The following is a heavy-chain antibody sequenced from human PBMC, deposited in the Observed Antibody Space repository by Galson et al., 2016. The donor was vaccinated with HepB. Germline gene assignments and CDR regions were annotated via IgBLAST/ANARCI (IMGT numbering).Heavy chain of an antibody. D-gene: IGHD3-3*01. CDR2: IWYDGSNQ. CDR1: GFIFSSYG. V-gene: IGHV3-33*01. Sequence: SLRLSCAASGFIFSSYGMPWVRQAPGKGLEWVAVIWYDGSNQYSADAVKGRLTISRDNSKNTLYLQMNNLRVEGTAVYYCARNHGMVTKYYFDYWGQGALVTVSS. J-gene: IGHJ4*02. CDR3: ARNHGMVTKYYFDY.